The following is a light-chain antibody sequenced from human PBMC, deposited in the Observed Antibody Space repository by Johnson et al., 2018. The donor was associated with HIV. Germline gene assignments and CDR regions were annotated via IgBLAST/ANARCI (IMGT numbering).Light chain of an antibody. CDR1: SSNIEVNY. J-gene: IGLJ1*01. V-gene: IGLV1-51*02. Sequence: QSVLTQPPSVSAAPGQKVTISCSGSSSNIEVNYVSWYQQLPGTAPRVLIHENNQRPSGIPDRLSVFKYDTSATLGITGLPHGDEADYYFGTWYSRLSASYDFGTGTKVTVL. CDR2: ENN. CDR3: GTWYSRLSASYD.